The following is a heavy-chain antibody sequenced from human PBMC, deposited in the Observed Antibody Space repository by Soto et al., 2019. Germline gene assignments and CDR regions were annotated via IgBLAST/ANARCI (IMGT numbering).Heavy chain of an antibody. J-gene: IGHJ6*02. V-gene: IGHV5-51*01. CDR1: RYTFPNHW. CDR2: VFPGDSGT. CDR3: AKSIEGGPMDV. D-gene: IGHD1-26*01. Sequence: LGESLKISCKGFRYTFPNHWINWVRLVPGKGLEWMGIVFPGDSGTRYSPSLQGQVIISVDKSISTAYLQWTRLKASDTAIYYCAKSIEGGPMDVWGQGTTVTVSS.